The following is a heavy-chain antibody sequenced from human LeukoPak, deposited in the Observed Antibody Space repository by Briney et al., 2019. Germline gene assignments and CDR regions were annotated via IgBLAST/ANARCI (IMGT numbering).Heavy chain of an antibody. Sequence: ASVKVSCKASGYTFTNYGVSWVRQAPGQGLEWMGWIGAYNGNTNYAQNFQGRVTMTTDTSTNTAYMELSSLRSEDTAVYYCARAMTVMNYFDYWGQGTLVTVSS. J-gene: IGHJ4*02. V-gene: IGHV1-18*01. CDR2: IGAYNGNT. CDR3: ARAMTVMNYFDY. CDR1: GYTFTNYG. D-gene: IGHD4-17*01.